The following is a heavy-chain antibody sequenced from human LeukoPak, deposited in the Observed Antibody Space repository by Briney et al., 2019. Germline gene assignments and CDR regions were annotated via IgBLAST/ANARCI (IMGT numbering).Heavy chain of an antibody. CDR2: IYTSGST. Sequence: SETLSLTCTVSDGSISSGSYYWSWIRQPAGKGLEWIGRIYTSGSTNYNPSLKSRVTISVDTSKNQFFLKLSSVTAADTAVYYCARDYYDSSGEGAYFDYWGQGTLVTVSS. V-gene: IGHV4-61*02. D-gene: IGHD3-22*01. CDR1: DGSISSGSYY. J-gene: IGHJ4*02. CDR3: ARDYYDSSGEGAYFDY.